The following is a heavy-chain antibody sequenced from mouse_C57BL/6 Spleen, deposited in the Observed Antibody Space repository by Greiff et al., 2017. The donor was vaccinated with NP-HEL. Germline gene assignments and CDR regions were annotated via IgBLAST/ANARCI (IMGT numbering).Heavy chain of an antibody. Sequence: QVQLQQPGAELVKPGASVKLSCKASGYTFTSYWMHWVKQRPGQGLEWIGMIHPNSGSTNYNEKFKSKATLTVDKSSSTAYMQLSSLTSEDSAVYDCARLITTVVAFDYWGQGTTLTVSS. CDR1: GYTFTSYW. CDR3: ARLITTVVAFDY. CDR2: IHPNSGST. V-gene: IGHV1-64*01. D-gene: IGHD1-1*01. J-gene: IGHJ2*01.